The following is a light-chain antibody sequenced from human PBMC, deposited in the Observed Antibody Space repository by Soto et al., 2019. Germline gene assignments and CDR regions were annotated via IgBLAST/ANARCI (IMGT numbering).Light chain of an antibody. CDR1: QGISNY. Sequence: IQMTQSPSAISASVGDSFTVXXRASQGISNYLAWFQQKPGKVPKXXIYAASSLQSGVPSRFSGSGAGTDFTLTISCLQSEDFATYYCQQYYSYPRTFGQGTKVDIK. J-gene: IGKJ1*01. CDR3: QQYYSYPRT. V-gene: IGKV1-17*03. CDR2: AAS.